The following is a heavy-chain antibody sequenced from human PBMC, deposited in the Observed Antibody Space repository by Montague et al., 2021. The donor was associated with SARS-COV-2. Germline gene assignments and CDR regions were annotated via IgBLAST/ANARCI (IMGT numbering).Heavy chain of an antibody. Sequence: SETLSLTCAVYGESFNGFHWTWIRQPPGRGLEWIGEIDHRGSSNYNPSLKSRVTISVDTSKSQFSLRLNSVTAADTGVYYCARGHLGTTMVVVVMVGAQFYFDYWGQGRLVTVSS. V-gene: IGHV4-34*01. CDR2: IDHRGSS. J-gene: IGHJ4*02. CDR3: ARGHLGTTMVVVVMVGAQFYFDY. D-gene: IGHD3-22*01. CDR1: GESFNGFH.